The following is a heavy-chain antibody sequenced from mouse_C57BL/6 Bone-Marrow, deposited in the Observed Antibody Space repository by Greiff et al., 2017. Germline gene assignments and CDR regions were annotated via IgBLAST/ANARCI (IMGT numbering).Heavy chain of an antibody. Sequence: EVKLMESGGGLVKPGGSLKLSCAASGFTFSSYTMSWVRQTPEKRLVWVATIRGGGGNTYYPDSVKGRFTISRDNAKNTLYLQMSSLRSEDTALYYCARGNYFPWFAYWGQGTLVTVSA. V-gene: IGHV5-9*01. CDR1: GFTFSSYT. CDR2: IRGGGGNT. D-gene: IGHD2-1*01. J-gene: IGHJ3*01. CDR3: ARGNYFPWFAY.